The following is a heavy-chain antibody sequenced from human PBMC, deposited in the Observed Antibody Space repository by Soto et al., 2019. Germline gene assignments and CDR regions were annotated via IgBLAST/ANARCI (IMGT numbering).Heavy chain of an antibody. D-gene: IGHD5-12*01. CDR1: GFTFRSYG. V-gene: IGHV3-30*18. CDR3: AKGYSGTGGMDV. J-gene: IGHJ6*02. Sequence: AGGSLRLSCAASGFTFRSYGMHWVRQAPGKGLEWVAIISYDGSNYYHADSVKGRFTISRDNSKTTLYLQMNSLRAEDTAVYYCAKGYSGTGGMDVWGQGTKVTVSS. CDR2: ISYDGSNY.